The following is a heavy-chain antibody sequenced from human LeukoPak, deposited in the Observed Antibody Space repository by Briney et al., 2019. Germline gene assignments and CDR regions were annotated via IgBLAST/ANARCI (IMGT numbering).Heavy chain of an antibody. Sequence: SETLSLTCTVSGGSISSSSYYWSWIRQPPGKGLEWIGEINHSGSTNYNPSLKSRVTISVDTSKNQFSLKLSSVTAADTAVYYCARVRPSLVPFDYWGQGTLVTVSS. V-gene: IGHV4-39*07. J-gene: IGHJ4*02. D-gene: IGHD3-10*01. CDR3: ARVRPSLVPFDY. CDR1: GGSISSSSYY. CDR2: INHSGST.